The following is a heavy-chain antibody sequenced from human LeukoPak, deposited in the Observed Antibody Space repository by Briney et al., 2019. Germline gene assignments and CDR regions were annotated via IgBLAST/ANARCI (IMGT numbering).Heavy chain of an antibody. CDR1: GFTFSSYA. D-gene: IGHD1-26*01. CDR2: ISGSGTPT. V-gene: IGHV3-23*01. J-gene: IGHJ3*02. CDR3: AKAGSYWDAFDI. Sequence: PGGSLRLSCAASGFTFSSYAMSWVRQAPDKGLEWVSAISGSGTPTYSADSVKGRFTISRDNSKNTLYLQMNSLRAEDTAVYYCAKAGSYWDAFDIWGQGTMVTVSS.